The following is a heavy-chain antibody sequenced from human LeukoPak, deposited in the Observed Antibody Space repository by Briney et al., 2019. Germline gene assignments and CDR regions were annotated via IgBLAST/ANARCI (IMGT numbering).Heavy chain of an antibody. CDR2: ISAYNGNT. CDR1: AYKFSSYG. V-gene: IGHV1-18*01. CDR3: ARAGARGFCSGGSCYLETDY. Sequence: ASVKVSCKASAYKFSSYGISWVRQAPGQGLEWMGWISAYNGNTNYAQKFQGRVSMTTDTSTSTAYMELRYLTSDDTAVYYCARAGARGFCSGGSCYLETDYWGQGTLVTVSS. J-gene: IGHJ4*02. D-gene: IGHD2-15*01.